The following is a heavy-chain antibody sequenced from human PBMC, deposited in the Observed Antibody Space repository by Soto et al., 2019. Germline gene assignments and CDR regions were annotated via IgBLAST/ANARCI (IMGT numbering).Heavy chain of an antibody. D-gene: IGHD2-15*01. CDR3: ANKGYCSGGSCYPYYYNCGVDV. J-gene: IGHJ6*02. V-gene: IGHV3-23*01. Sequence: GGSLRLSCAASGFTFGSYMMSWVRQAPGKGLEWVSGISGSGGDTYYADSVKGRFTISRDNSKNTLYLQMNSLRAEDTALYYCANKGYCSGGSCYPYYYNCGVDVWGQGTTVTVSS. CDR1: GFTFGSYM. CDR2: ISGSGGDT.